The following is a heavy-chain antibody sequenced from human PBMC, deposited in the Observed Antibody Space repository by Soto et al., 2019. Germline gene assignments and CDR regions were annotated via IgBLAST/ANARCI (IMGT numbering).Heavy chain of an antibody. CDR1: GCTFSSYA. CDR2: IIPIFGTA. J-gene: IGHJ4*02. V-gene: IGHV1-69*13. CDR3: ARGYSYYYGSGSYYPVDY. D-gene: IGHD3-10*01. Sequence: SVKVSCKASGCTFSSYAISRVRQAPGQGLEWMGGIIPIFGTANYAQKFQGRVTITADESTGTAYMELSSLRSEDTAVYYCARGYSYYYGSGSYYPVDYWGQGTLVTVSS.